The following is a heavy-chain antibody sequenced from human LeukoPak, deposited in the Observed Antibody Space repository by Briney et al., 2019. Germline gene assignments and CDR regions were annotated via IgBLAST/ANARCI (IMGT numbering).Heavy chain of an antibody. CDR3: AREGYGSGKTIDC. CDR2: ISSSGSTI. CDR1: GFTLSDYY. D-gene: IGHD3-10*01. V-gene: IGHV3-11*04. Sequence: GGSLILSCAASGFTLSDYYMNWIRQAPGKGLELVSYISSSGSTIYYADSVKGRFTISRDNAKNSLYLQMNSLRAEDTAVYYCAREGYGSGKTIDCWGQGTLVTVSS. J-gene: IGHJ4*02.